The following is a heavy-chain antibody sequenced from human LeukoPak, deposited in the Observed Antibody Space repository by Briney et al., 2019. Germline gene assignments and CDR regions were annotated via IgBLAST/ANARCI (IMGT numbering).Heavy chain of an antibody. V-gene: IGHV4-31*03. D-gene: IGHD2-2*01. CDR3: ARKRYCSSTSCSNQAFDY. CDR1: GGSISSGGYY. Sequence: PSQTLSLTCTVSGGSISSGGYYWSWIRQHPGKGLEWIGYIYYSGSTYYNPSLKSRVNISVDTSKNQFSLKLSSVTAADTAVYYCARKRYCSSTSCSNQAFDYWGQGTLVTVSS. J-gene: IGHJ4*02. CDR2: IYYSGST.